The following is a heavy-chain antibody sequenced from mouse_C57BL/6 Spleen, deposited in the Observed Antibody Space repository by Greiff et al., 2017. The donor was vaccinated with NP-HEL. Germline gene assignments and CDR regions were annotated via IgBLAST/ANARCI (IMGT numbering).Heavy chain of an antibody. CDR2: IRNKANGYTT. Sequence: EVKVEESGGGLVQPGGSLSLSCAASGFTFTDYYMSWVRQPPGKALEWLGFIRNKANGYTTEYSASVKGRFTISRDNSQSILYLQMNALRAEDRATYYCARYDTTRAMDYWGQGTSVTVSS. CDR3: ARYDTTRAMDY. CDR1: GFTFTDYY. D-gene: IGHD1-1*01. J-gene: IGHJ4*01. V-gene: IGHV7-3*01.